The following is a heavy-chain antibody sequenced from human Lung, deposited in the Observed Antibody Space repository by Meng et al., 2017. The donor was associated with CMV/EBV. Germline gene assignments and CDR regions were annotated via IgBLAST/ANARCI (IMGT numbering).Heavy chain of an antibody. CDR2: ISYGGSGK. J-gene: IGHJ5*02. V-gene: IGHV3-30-3*01. D-gene: IGHD1-26*01. CDR3: ARDSDSGSYWGDNWFDP. Sequence: GGSLRLXCAASGFTFSRHAMHWVRQAPGKGLEWVAVISYGGSGKYYADSVRGRFTISTDESKNTLYLQINSLRPEDTAMYYCARDSDSGSYWGDNWFDPXGQGXLVTVSS. CDR1: GFTFSRHA.